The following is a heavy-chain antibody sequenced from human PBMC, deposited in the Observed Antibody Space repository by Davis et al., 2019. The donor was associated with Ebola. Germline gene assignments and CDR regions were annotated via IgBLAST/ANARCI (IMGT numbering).Heavy chain of an antibody. Sequence: GESLKISCAASGFTFSSYSMNWVRQAPGKGLEWVSYISSSSSTIYYADSVKGRFTISRDNAKNSLYLQMNSLRPEDTALYYCAKDKGMVGASYFDYWGQGTLVTVSS. CDR1: GFTFSSYS. J-gene: IGHJ4*02. V-gene: IGHV3-48*04. D-gene: IGHD1-26*01. CDR2: ISSSSSTI. CDR3: AKDKGMVGASYFDY.